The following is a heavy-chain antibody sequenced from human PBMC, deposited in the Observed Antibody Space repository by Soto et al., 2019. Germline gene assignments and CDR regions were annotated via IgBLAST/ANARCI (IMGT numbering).Heavy chain of an antibody. CDR3: ATDLMSMRAFDI. J-gene: IGHJ3*02. CDR2: FDPEDGET. D-gene: IGHD2-8*01. V-gene: IGHV1-24*01. Sequence: ASVKVSCKASGGTFSSYTISWVRQAPGKGLEWMGGFDPEDGETIYAQKFQGRVTMTEDTSTDTAYMELSSLRSEDTAVYYCATDLMSMRAFDIWGQGTMVTVSS. CDR1: GGTFSSYT.